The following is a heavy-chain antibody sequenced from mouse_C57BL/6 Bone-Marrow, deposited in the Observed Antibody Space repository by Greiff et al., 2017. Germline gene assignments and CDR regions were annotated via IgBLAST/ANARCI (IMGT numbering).Heavy chain of an antibody. V-gene: IGHV5-6*01. Sequence: EVHLVESGGDLVKPGGSLKLSCAASGFTFSSYGMSWVRQTPDKRLEWVATISSGGSYTYSPDSVKGRFTISRDNAKNTLYLQMSSLKSEDTAMYYCARHGDGYPFAYWGQGTLVTVSA. J-gene: IGHJ3*01. CDR3: ARHGDGYPFAY. CDR2: ISSGGSYT. CDR1: GFTFSSYG. D-gene: IGHD2-3*01.